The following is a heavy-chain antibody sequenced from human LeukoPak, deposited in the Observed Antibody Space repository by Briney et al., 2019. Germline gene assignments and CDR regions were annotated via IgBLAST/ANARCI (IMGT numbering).Heavy chain of an antibody. CDR2: ISGSGGST. CDR3: AKDGIRGGDYGLFRDLGEPNWFDP. D-gene: IGHD4-17*01. V-gene: IGHV3-23*01. Sequence: PPGGSLRLSCAASGFTFSSYAMSWVRQAPGKGLEWVSAISGSGGSTYYADSVKGRFTISRDNSKNTLYLQMNSLRAEDTAVYYCAKDGIRGGDYGLFRDLGEPNWFDPWGQGTLVTVSS. J-gene: IGHJ5*02. CDR1: GFTFSSYA.